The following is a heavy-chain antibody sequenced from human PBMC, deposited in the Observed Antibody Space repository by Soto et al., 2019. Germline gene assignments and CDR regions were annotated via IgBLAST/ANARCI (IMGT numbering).Heavy chain of an antibody. V-gene: IGHV3-53*01. CDR2: IYSGGST. Sequence: EVQLVESGGGLIQPGGSLRLSCAASGFTVSSNYMSWVRQAPGKGLEWVSVIYSGGSTYYADSVKGRFTISRDNSKNTLYLQMNSLRAEDTAVYYCARGGIAVAGNNWFDPWGQGTQVTVSS. J-gene: IGHJ5*02. D-gene: IGHD6-19*01. CDR3: ARGGIAVAGNNWFDP. CDR1: GFTVSSNY.